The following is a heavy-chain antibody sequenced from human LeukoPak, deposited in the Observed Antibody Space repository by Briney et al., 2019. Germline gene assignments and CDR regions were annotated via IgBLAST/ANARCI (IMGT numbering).Heavy chain of an antibody. V-gene: IGHV3-53*01. CDR2: IYSGGST. CDR3: ARDGGDAFDI. Sequence: GGSLRLSCAASGFTFSSYAMTWVRQAPGKGLEWVSVIYSGGSTYYADSVKGRFTISRDNSKNTLYLQMNSLRAEDTAVYYCARDGGDAFDIWGQGTMVTVSS. J-gene: IGHJ3*02. CDR1: GFTFSSYA.